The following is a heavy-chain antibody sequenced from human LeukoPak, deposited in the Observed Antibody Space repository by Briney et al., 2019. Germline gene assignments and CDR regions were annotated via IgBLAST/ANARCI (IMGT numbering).Heavy chain of an antibody. J-gene: IGHJ5*02. CDR2: IYYSGST. CDR3: ATNRSSWYWEWFDP. V-gene: IGHV4-39*01. CDR1: GVSISSSSYY. Sequence: SETLSLTGTVSGVSISSSSYYWGWIRQPPGKGLEWIGSIYYSGSTYYNPSLKSRVTISVDTSKNQFSLKLSSVTAADTAVYYCATNRSSWYWEWFDPWGQGTLVTVSS. D-gene: IGHD6-13*01.